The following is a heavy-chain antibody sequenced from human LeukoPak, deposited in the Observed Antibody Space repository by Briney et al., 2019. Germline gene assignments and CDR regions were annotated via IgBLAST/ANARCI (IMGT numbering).Heavy chain of an antibody. CDR3: ARDLAKVVPAAIDDYYYYYYMDV. CDR1: GFTFSSYA. Sequence: GGSLRLSCAASGFTFSSYAMSWIRQAPGKGLEWVSYISSSGSTIYYADSVKGRFTISRDNAKNSLYLQMNSLRAEDTAVYYCARDLAKVVPAAIDDYYYYYYMDVWGKGTTVTVSS. V-gene: IGHV3-11*01. CDR2: ISSSGSTI. D-gene: IGHD2-2*01. J-gene: IGHJ6*03.